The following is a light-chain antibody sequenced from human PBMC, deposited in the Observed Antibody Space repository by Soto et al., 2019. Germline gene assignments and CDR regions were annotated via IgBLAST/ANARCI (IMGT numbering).Light chain of an antibody. CDR2: EVS. Sequence: ALTQPPSASGSPGQSVTISCTGTSTDVGGYNYVAWYQQHPGKAPKLMIYEVSKRPSGVPDRFSGAKSANTASLTVSGLQAEDEADYYCTSYAGSNTPYVFGAGSKVTVL. CDR1: STDVGGYNY. J-gene: IGLJ1*01. CDR3: TSYAGSNTPYV. V-gene: IGLV2-8*01.